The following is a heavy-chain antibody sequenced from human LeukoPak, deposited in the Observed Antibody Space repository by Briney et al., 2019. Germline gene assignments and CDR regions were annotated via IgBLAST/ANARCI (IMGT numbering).Heavy chain of an antibody. J-gene: IGHJ5*02. D-gene: IGHD2-2*02. CDR2: INHSGST. CDR3: ARMVVVVPAAILGWFDP. CDR1: GGSFSGYY. V-gene: IGHV4-34*01. Sequence: SETLSLTCAVYGGSFSGYYWSWIRQPPGKGLEWIGEINHSGSTNYNPSLKSRVTISVDTSKNLFSLKLSSVTAADTAVYYCARMVVVVPAAILGWFDPWGQGTLVTVSS.